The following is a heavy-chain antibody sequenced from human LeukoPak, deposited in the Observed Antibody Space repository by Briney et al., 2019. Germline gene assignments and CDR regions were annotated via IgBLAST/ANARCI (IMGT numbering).Heavy chain of an antibody. J-gene: IGHJ4*02. CDR2: LTSSSNTF. D-gene: IGHD5-12*01. CDR1: GFTFSRYC. V-gene: IGHV3-48*01. CDR3: ARSLSCYDPLCAF. Sequence: PGGSLRLSCEVSGFTFSRYCITWVRQVPGKGLEWIAYLTSSSNTFYYADSVRGRFIISRDNARNSLFLQMNSLTVEDTAVYYCARSLSCYDPLCAFWGQGTLVTVSS.